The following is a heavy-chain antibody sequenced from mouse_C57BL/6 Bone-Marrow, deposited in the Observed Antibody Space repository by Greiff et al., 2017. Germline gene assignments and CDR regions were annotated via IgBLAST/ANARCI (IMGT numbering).Heavy chain of an antibody. CDR2: IDPSDSYT. V-gene: IGHV1-50*01. CDR1: GYTFTSYW. CDR3: ARQLGLYSYAVAY. D-gene: IGHD3-1*01. Sequence: QVQLQQPGAELVKPGASVKLSCKASGYTFTSYWMQWVKQRPGQGLEWIGEIDPSDSYTNYNQKFKGKATLTVDTSSSTAYMQLSRLTSEDSAVYNFARQLGLYSYAVAYWGKGTSFTVSS. J-gene: IGHJ4*01.